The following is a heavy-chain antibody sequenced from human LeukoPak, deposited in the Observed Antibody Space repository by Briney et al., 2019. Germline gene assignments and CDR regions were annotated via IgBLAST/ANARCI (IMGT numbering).Heavy chain of an antibody. V-gene: IGHV4-34*01. Sequence: SETLSLTCAVYGGSFSGFYWSWIRQPPGKGLEWIGEINPSGSTNYHPSLKSRVTIPVDTSKDQFSLKRSAVTAAAPAGFYCGGGPIAGAGTAWGAWGQGTLVTVSS. CDR1: GGSFSGFY. CDR2: INPSGST. J-gene: IGHJ4*02. D-gene: IGHD6-19*01. CDR3: GGGPIAGAGTAWGA.